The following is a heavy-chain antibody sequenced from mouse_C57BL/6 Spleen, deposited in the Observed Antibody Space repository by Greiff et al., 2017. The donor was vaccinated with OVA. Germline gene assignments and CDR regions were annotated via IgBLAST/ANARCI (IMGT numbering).Heavy chain of an antibody. CDR2: IDPSDSYT. J-gene: IGHJ2*01. Sequence: VQLQQPGAELVMPGASVKLSCKASGYTFTSYWMHWVKQRPGQGLEWIGEIDPSDSYTNYNQKFKGKSTLTVDKSSSTAYMQLSSLTSEDSAVYYCARGTALATSYFDYWGQGTTLPVSS. CDR1: GYTFTSYW. V-gene: IGHV1-69*01. D-gene: IGHD3-1*01. CDR3: ARGTALATSYFDY.